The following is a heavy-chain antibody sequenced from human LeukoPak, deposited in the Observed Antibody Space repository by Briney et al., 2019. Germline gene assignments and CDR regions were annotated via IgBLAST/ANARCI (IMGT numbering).Heavy chain of an antibody. CDR1: GFTFSDHY. D-gene: IGHD2-15*01. CDR3: ATGGLRPLSSVPWVFSDY. V-gene: IGHV3-72*01. CDR2: TRNKANSYTT. Sequence: GGSLRLSCAASGFTFSDHYMDWVRQAPGKGLEWVGRTRNKANSYTTEYAASVKGRFTISRDDSKNSLYLQMNSLKTEDTAVYYCATGGLRPLSSVPWVFSDYWGQGTLVTVSS. J-gene: IGHJ4*02.